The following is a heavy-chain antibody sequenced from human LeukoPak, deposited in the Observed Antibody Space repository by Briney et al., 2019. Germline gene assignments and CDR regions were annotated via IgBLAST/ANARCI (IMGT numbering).Heavy chain of an antibody. J-gene: IGHJ6*04. CDR2: ISSSGSTI. CDR1: GFTFSSYE. D-gene: IGHD3-10*02. Sequence: GGSLRLFCAASGFTFSSYEMNWVRHAPGKGLEWVSYISSSGSTIYYADSVKGRFTISRDNAKNSLYLQMNSLRAEDTAVYFCAELGITMIGGVWGKGTTVTISS. V-gene: IGHV3-48*03. CDR3: AELGITMIGGV.